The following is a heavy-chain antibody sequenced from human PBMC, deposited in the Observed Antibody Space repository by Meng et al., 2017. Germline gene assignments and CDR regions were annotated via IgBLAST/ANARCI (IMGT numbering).Heavy chain of an antibody. CDR1: GFIFSTYA. CDR3: ARDGWGAPGY. CDR2: ISYDGRHQ. J-gene: IGHJ4*02. D-gene: IGHD1-26*01. Sequence: GESLKISCTASGFIFSTYAMHWVRQAPGKGLEWVAVISYDGRHQYYTNSVKGRFTISRDNSKNTLYLQMNSLRAEDTAVYYCARDGWGAPGYWGQGTLVTVSS. V-gene: IGHV3-30*10.